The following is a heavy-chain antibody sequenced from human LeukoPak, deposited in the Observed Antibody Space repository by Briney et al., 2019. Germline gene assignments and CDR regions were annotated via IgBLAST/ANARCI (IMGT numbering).Heavy chain of an antibody. D-gene: IGHD6-13*01. CDR1: GFTFSSYG. CDR3: AKDRSSWYDY. J-gene: IGHJ4*02. Sequence: GGSLRLSCAASGFTFSSYGMHWVRQAPGKGLEWVAVISYDGSNKYYADSVKGRLTISRDNSKNTLYLQMNGLRAEDTAVYYCAKDRSSWYDYWGQGTLVTVSS. CDR2: ISYDGSNK. V-gene: IGHV3-30*18.